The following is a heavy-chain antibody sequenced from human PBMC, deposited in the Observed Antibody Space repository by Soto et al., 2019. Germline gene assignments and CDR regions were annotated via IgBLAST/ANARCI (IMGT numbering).Heavy chain of an antibody. CDR2: IWYDGSNK. CDR1: GFTFSSYG. V-gene: IGHV3-33*01. D-gene: IGHD3-10*01. J-gene: IGHJ6*02. Sequence: PGGALRVSWAASGFTFSSYGMHWVLQAPGKGLEWVAVIWYDGSNKYYAASVKGRFTISRDNSKNTLYLQMNSLRAEDTAVYYCARDNVLLWFGELPPGMDVWGQGTTVTVSS. CDR3: ARDNVLLWFGELPPGMDV.